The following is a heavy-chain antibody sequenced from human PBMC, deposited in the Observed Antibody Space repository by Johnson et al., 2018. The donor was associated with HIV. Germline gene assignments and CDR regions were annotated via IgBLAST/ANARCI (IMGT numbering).Heavy chain of an antibody. J-gene: IGHJ3*02. Sequence: EQLVESGGGWVQPGRSLTLSCAASGFSFTNAWMSWVRQAPGKGLEWVARIKSKTDGGTRDYAAPVKGRFIISRDDSKNTLYLQMNSLKTEDSAVYYCASDSTSINFYADAFDIWGQGTMVIVSS. D-gene: IGHD2-2*01. CDR3: ASDSTSINFYADAFDI. CDR2: IKSKTDGGTR. V-gene: IGHV3-15*01. CDR1: GFSFTNAW.